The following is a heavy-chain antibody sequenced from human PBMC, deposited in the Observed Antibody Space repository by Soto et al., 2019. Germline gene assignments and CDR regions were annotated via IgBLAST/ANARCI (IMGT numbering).Heavy chain of an antibody. CDR3: ARDGGILGGGGMDV. Sequence: QVQLVESGGGVVQPGRSLRLSCAASGFTFSSYAMHWVRQAPGKGLEWVAVISYDGSNKYYADSVKGRFTISRDNSKNTLYLQMNSLRAEDTAVYYCARDGGILGGGGMDVWGHGTTVTVSS. CDR2: ISYDGSNK. D-gene: IGHD1-26*01. CDR1: GFTFSSYA. V-gene: IGHV3-30-3*01. J-gene: IGHJ6*02.